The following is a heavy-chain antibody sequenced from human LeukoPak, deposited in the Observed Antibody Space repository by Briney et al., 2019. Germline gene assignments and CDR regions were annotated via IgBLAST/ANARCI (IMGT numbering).Heavy chain of an antibody. Sequence: PSETLSLTCTVSGGSISSGGYYWSWIRQPPGKGLEWIGYIYHSGSTYYNPSLKSRVTISVDRSKNQFSLKLSSVTAADTAVYYCAKILGYSGSYYADYWGQGTLVTVSS. CDR1: GGSISSGGYY. D-gene: IGHD1-26*01. CDR2: IYHSGST. J-gene: IGHJ4*02. V-gene: IGHV4-30-2*01. CDR3: AKILGYSGSYYADY.